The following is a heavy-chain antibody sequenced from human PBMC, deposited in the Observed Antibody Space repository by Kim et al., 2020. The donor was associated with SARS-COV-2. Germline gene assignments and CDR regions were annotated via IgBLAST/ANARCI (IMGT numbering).Heavy chain of an antibody. CDR1: GFTFTNYW. V-gene: IGHV3-74*01. CDR3: GSVFEY. J-gene: IGHJ4*02. Sequence: GGSLRLSCAASGFTFTNYWMHWVRQVPGKGLVWVSRINNDGSGTSYADAVKGRFTISRDNAKNTLYLQMNSLRADDTAVYYCGSVFEYWGQGFLVTVSS. CDR2: INNDGSGT.